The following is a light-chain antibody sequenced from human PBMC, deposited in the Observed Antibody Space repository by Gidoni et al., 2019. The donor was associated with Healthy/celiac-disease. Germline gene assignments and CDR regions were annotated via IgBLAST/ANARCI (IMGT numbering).Light chain of an antibody. J-gene: IGKJ1*01. CDR3: QQRSNWLWT. CDR1: QSVSSY. V-gene: IGKV3-11*01. CDR2: DAS. Sequence: EIVLTHSPATLSLSPGERATLSCRASQSVSSYLAWYQQKPGQAPRLLIYDASNMATGIPARFSGSVSGTDFTLTISSLEPEDFAVYYCQQRSNWLWTFGQGTKVEIK.